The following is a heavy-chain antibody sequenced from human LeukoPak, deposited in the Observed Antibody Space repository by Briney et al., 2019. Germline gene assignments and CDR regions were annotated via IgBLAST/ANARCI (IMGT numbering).Heavy chain of an antibody. Sequence: PGGSLRLSCAASGFTFSSYSMNWVRQAPGKGLEWVSSISSSSSYIYYADSVKGRFTISRDNPKNSLYLQMNSLRAEDTAVYYCARELVGATRWDYWGQGTLVTVSS. J-gene: IGHJ4*02. CDR3: ARELVGATRWDY. CDR1: GFTFSSYS. D-gene: IGHD1-26*01. V-gene: IGHV3-21*01. CDR2: ISSSSSYI.